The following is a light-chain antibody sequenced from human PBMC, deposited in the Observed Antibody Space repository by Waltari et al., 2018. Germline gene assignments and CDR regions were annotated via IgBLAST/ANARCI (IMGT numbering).Light chain of an antibody. Sequence: VLTQSPDTLSLSPGERATLSCRASQSLTRRYLAWYQQKPGQAPRLLIDGASNRAAGIAYRCSGSRSGTDFTRTIRRLGPEDSAVYYGRQYGSSVMYTFGQGTKREIK. CDR1: QSLTRRY. V-gene: IGKV3-20*01. CDR2: GAS. CDR3: RQYGSSVMYT. J-gene: IGKJ2*01.